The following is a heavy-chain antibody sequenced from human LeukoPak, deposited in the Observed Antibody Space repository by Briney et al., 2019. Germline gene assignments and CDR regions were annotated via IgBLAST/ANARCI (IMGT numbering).Heavy chain of an antibody. J-gene: IGHJ6*03. CDR1: GGSISSSNW. Sequence: SGTLSLTCAVSGGSISSSNWWCWVRQPPGKGLEWIGEIYHSGSTNYNPSLKSRVTISVDKSKNQFSLKLSSVTAADTAVYYCARSHYGSTNTNYYMDVWGKGTTVTVSS. V-gene: IGHV4-4*02. CDR3: ARSHYGSTNTNYYMDV. D-gene: IGHD2-2*01. CDR2: IYHSGST.